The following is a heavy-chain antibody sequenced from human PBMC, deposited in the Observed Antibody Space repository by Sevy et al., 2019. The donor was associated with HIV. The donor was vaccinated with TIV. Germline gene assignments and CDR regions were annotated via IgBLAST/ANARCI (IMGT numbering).Heavy chain of an antibody. V-gene: IGHV4-30-4*01. J-gene: IGHJ3*02. Sequence: SETLSLTCTISGDSITTNDYFWTWIRQFPGKGLEWIGYLYYSGSTAYNPSLKSRVSISTDTTKSHFSLNLNSVTGADTAIYYCARAVGFTRGAFDIWGQGITVTVSS. CDR1: GDSITTNDYF. CDR3: ARAVGFTRGAFDI. D-gene: IGHD3-10*01. CDR2: LYYSGST.